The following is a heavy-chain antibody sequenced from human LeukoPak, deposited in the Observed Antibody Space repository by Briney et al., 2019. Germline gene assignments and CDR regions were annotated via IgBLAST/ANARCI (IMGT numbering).Heavy chain of an antibody. J-gene: IGHJ4*02. V-gene: IGHV3-23*01. CDR2: ISGSGDST. CDR3: ARERRGYSYGPDY. CDR1: GFTFSSYA. D-gene: IGHD5-18*01. Sequence: GGSLRLSCAASGFTFSSYAMSWVRQAPGKGLEWVSVISGSGDSTIYADSVKGRFTISRDNSKNTLYLQMNSLRAEDTAVYYCARERRGYSYGPDYWGQGTLVTVSS.